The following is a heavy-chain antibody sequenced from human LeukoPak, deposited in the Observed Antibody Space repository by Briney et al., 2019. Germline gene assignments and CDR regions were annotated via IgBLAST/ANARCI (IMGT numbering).Heavy chain of an antibody. CDR1: GGSISSGSYY. V-gene: IGHV4-61*10. CDR3: ARDSLNPFDFDY. Sequence: PSQTLSLTCTVSGGSISSGSYYWSWIRQPAGKGLEWIGYIYYSGSTNYNPSLKSRVTISVDTSKNQFSLKLSSVTAADTAVYYCARDSLNPFDFDYWGQGTLVTVSS. D-gene: IGHD6-13*01. J-gene: IGHJ4*02. CDR2: IYYSGST.